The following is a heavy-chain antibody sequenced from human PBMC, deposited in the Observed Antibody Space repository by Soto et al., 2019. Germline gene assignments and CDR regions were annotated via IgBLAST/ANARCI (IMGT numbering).Heavy chain of an antibody. CDR3: ARGGEWELDTTFDY. Sequence: QVQLQESGPGLVKPSETLSLTCTVSGGSISSYYWSWIRQPPGKGLEWIGYIYYSGSTNYNPSLKSRVTISVDTSKNQFSLKLSSVTAADTAVYYCARGGEWELDTTFDYWGQGTLVTVSS. V-gene: IGHV4-59*01. CDR1: GGSISSYY. D-gene: IGHD1-26*01. CDR2: IYYSGST. J-gene: IGHJ4*02.